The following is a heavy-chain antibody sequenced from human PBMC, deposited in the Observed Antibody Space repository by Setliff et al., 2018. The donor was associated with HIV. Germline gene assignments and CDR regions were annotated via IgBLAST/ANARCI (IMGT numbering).Heavy chain of an antibody. D-gene: IGHD6-19*01. V-gene: IGHV1-46*01. CDR2: INTSGGSA. CDR1: GYTFTRYF. Sequence: ASVKVSCKASGYTFTRYFMHCVRQAPGQGLEWLGMINTSGGSAGYAEKFRGRVTMTRDTSTNTVYMDLRNLRSEDTAVYYCARNQGDASGWYAGDYWGHGTLVTVSS. CDR3: ARNQGDASGWYAGDY. J-gene: IGHJ4*01.